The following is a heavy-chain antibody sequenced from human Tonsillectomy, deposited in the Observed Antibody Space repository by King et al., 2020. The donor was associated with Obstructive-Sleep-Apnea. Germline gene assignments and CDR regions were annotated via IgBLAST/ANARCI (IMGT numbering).Heavy chain of an antibody. Sequence: VQLQESGPGLVKPSQTLSLTCSVPGDSISSGGYYWSWMRQHPGKGLEWIGYIYYSGSTYYNPSLKSRVTISVDTSKKNCSLRLSSVTAADTAVYYCARSYYFDTSGPRGGYYFDYWGQETLVTVSS. D-gene: IGHD3-22*01. V-gene: IGHV4-31*03. J-gene: IGHJ4*02. CDR3: ARSYYFDTSGPRGGYYFDY. CDR1: GDSISSGGYY. CDR2: IYYSGST.